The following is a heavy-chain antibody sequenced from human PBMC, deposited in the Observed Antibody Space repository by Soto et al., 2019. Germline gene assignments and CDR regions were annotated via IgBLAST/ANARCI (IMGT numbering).Heavy chain of an antibody. V-gene: IGHV3-30*03. CDR2: ISYDGSSK. D-gene: IGHD1-1*01. CDR1: GFTFSSYL. J-gene: IGHJ6*03. CDR3: AFNWNDIYYMDV. Sequence: QVQLVESGGGVFQPGKSLRLSCEASGFTFSSYLMHWVRQAPGTGLEGVALISYDGSSKNYADSVKGRFTVSRDNSKNTLYLQMNSLRAEDTALYYCAFNWNDIYYMDVWGKGTTVTVSS.